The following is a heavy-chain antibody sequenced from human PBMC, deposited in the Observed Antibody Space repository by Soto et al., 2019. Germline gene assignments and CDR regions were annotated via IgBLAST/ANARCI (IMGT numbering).Heavy chain of an antibody. V-gene: IGHV3-11*01. CDR3: ARAPRRTPYYSDY. CDR1: GFTFSDYY. Sequence: GGSLRLSCAASGFTFSDYYMSWIRQALGKGLEWVSYISSSGSTIYYADSVKGRFTISRDNAKNSLYLQMNSLRAEDTAVYYCARAPRRTPYYSDYWGQGTLVTVSS. CDR2: ISSSGSTI. J-gene: IGHJ4*02.